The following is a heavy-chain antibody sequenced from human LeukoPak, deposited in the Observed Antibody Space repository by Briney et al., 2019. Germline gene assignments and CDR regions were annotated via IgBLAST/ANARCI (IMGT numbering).Heavy chain of an antibody. V-gene: IGHV1-8*01. CDR2: MNPNSGNT. Sequence: ASVKVSCKASGYTFTSYDINWVRQATGQGLEWMGWMNPNSGNTGYAQKFQGRVTMTRNTSISTAYMELSSLRSEDTAVYYCARGPPNYDFWSGAFLGYYYYYYGMDVWGQGTTVTVSS. D-gene: IGHD3-3*01. CDR3: ARGPPNYDFWSGAFLGYYYYYYGMDV. CDR1: GYTFTSYD. J-gene: IGHJ6*02.